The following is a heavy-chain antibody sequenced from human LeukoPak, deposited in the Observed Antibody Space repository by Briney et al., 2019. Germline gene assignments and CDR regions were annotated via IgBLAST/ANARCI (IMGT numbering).Heavy chain of an antibody. CDR2: IYYSGST. CDR1: GGSLSSYY. J-gene: IGHJ3*02. CDR3: ARVSPYYYDRRNAFDI. D-gene: IGHD3-22*01. Sequence: PSETLSLTCTVSGGSLSSYYWSWLRPPPGKGLEGVGYIYYSGSTNYNPSLKSRVTISVDTSKNQFSLKLSSVTAADTAVYYCARVSPYYYDRRNAFDIWGQGTMVTVSS. V-gene: IGHV4-59*01.